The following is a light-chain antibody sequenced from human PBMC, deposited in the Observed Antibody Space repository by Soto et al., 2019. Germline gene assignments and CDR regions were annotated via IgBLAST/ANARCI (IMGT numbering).Light chain of an antibody. CDR2: TTS. J-gene: IGKJ2*01. V-gene: IGKV1-39*01. CDR3: QQGDSTPYT. CDR1: QSINTY. Sequence: DIQMTQSPSSLSASVGDRVTITCRTSQSINTYLNWYQQKPGKAPNLLIYTTSHLHSGVPSRFSGSGSGTDFTLTIRSLQPEDFATYFCQQGDSTPYTFGQGTTLEIK.